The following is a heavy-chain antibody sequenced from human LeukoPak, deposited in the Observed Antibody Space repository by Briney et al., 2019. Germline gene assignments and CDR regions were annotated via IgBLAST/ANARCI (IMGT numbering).Heavy chain of an antibody. D-gene: IGHD1-26*01. CDR2: ISSSSSYI. V-gene: IGHV3-21*01. CDR1: GFTFSSYS. Sequence: GGSQRLSCAASGFTFSSYSMNWVRQAPGKGLGWVSSISSSSSYIYYADSLKGRFTISRDNAKNSLYLQMNNLRAEDTAVYYCARGTKWVIAREFDYWGQGTLVTVSS. J-gene: IGHJ4*02. CDR3: ARGTKWVIAREFDY.